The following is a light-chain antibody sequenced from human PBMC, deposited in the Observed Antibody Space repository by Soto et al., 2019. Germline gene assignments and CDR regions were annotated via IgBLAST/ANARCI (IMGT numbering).Light chain of an antibody. Sequence: QSVLTQPPSASGSPGQSVTISCTGTSSDVGGYNYVYWYQHHPGKAPKLMIYDVSKRPSGVPDRFSGSKSGNTASLTVSGLQAEDEADYYCSSYAGSNGVVFGGGTKVTVL. CDR2: DVS. V-gene: IGLV2-8*01. CDR3: SSYAGSNGVV. J-gene: IGLJ2*01. CDR1: SSDVGGYNY.